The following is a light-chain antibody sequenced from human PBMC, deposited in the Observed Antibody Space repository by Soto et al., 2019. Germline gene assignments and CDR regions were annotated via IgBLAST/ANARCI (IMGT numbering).Light chain of an antibody. CDR1: QSVSSSY. Sequence: EIVLTQSPGTLSLSPGERATLSCRASQSVSSSYLDWYQQKPGQAPRLLIYGASSRATGIPDRFSGSGSGTDFTLTISRLEPEDFAVYYCQQYGSSPLTFGGGNKVEIK. V-gene: IGKV3-20*01. CDR3: QQYGSSPLT. J-gene: IGKJ4*01. CDR2: GAS.